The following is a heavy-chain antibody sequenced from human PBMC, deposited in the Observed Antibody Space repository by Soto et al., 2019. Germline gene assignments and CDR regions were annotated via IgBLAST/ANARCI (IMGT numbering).Heavy chain of an antibody. J-gene: IGHJ6*02. CDR2: IWYDGSNK. V-gene: IGHV3-33*01. D-gene: IGHD5-18*01. CDR3: ARDRRGDSYGYGYYGRDV. CDR1: GFTFSSYG. Sequence: QVQLVESGGGVVQPGRSLRLSCAASGFTFSSYGMHWVRQAPGKGLEWVAVIWYDGSNKYYADSVKGRFTISRDNSKNTLYLQMNSLRAEETAVYYCARDRRGDSYGYGYYGRDVWGQGTTVTVSS.